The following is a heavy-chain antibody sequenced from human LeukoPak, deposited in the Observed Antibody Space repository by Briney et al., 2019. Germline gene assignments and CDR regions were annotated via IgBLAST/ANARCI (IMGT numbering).Heavy chain of an antibody. D-gene: IGHD1-26*01. V-gene: IGHV3-23*01. CDR3: AKDWLSGNYYYFDY. CDR1: EFTFSSYA. Sequence: PGGSLRLSCAASEFTFSSYAMSLVRQAPGKGLEWVSTISGSGGSIYYADSVKGRFTISRDTSKNTLYLQMNSLRADDTAVYYCAKDWLSGNYYYFDYWGQGTLVTVSS. J-gene: IGHJ4*02. CDR2: ISGSGGSI.